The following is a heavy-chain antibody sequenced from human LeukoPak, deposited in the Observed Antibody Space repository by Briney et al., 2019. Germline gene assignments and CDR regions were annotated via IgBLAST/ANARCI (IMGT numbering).Heavy chain of an antibody. V-gene: IGHV1-46*02. CDR3: AKEGRFVGLLIYKPFEF. CDR1: GFTFNSYY. J-gene: IGHJ4*02. Sequence: ASVKVSCKTSGFTFNSYYLHWVRQAPGQGLEWMGVINPSDGSTEYARRFQGRVTMTRDKSTSTVYMELSRLRTEDTAVYYCAKEGRFVGLLIYKPFEFWGQGTLVTVSS. CDR2: INPSDGST. D-gene: IGHD5-12*01.